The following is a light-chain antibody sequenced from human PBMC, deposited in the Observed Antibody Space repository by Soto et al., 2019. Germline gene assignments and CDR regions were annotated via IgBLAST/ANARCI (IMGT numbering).Light chain of an antibody. CDR2: GAS. J-gene: IGKJ4*01. Sequence: EIVVTQSPGTLSLSPGERATLSCRASQSVSSSYLAWYQQKPGQAPRLLIYGASSRATGIPDRFSGSGSGTDFTLSISRLEPEDCAVYYCQQYGSSPRLTFGGGTKVEIK. V-gene: IGKV3-20*01. CDR1: QSVSSSY. CDR3: QQYGSSPRLT.